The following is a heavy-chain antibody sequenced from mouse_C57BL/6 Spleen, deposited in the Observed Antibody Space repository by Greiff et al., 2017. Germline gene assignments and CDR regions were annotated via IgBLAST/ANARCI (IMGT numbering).Heavy chain of an antibody. CDR1: GYNFTSYW. V-gene: IGHV1-61*01. CDR3: ARLGRDAMDY. J-gene: IGHJ4*01. D-gene: IGHD3-3*01. CDR2: IYPSDSET. Sequence: QVQLQQPGAELVRPGSSVKLSCKASGYNFTSYWMDWVKQRPGQGLEWIGNIYPSDSETHYNQKFKDKATLTVDKSSSTAYMQLSSLTSEDSAVYYCARLGRDAMDYWGQGTSVTVSS.